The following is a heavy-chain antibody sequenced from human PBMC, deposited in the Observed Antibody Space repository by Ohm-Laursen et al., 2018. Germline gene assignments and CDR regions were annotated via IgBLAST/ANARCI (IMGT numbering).Heavy chain of an antibody. CDR2: ISGSGGST. CDR3: ARGSCTSSASAFDM. J-gene: IGHJ3*02. CDR1: GFTFSSYA. Sequence: SLRLSCAASGFTFSSYAMSWVRQAPGKGLEWVSAISGSGGSTYYADSVKGRFTISRGNSKKKLYLQMNSLRVEDTAVYYCARGSCTSSASAFDMWGQGTMVTVPS. V-gene: IGHV3-23*01. D-gene: IGHD2-2*01.